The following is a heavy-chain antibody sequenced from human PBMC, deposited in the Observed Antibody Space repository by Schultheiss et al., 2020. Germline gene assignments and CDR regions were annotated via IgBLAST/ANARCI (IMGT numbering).Heavy chain of an antibody. V-gene: IGHV4-61*05. Sequence: SETLSLTCTVSGGSISSSSYYWSWIRQPPGKGLEWIGYIYYSGSTNYNPSLKSRVTISVDTSKNQFSLKLSSVTAADTAVYYCARLKVDTAMVTDWGQGTLVTVSS. D-gene: IGHD5-18*01. CDR1: GGSISSSSYY. J-gene: IGHJ4*02. CDR3: ARLKVDTAMVTD. CDR2: IYYSGST.